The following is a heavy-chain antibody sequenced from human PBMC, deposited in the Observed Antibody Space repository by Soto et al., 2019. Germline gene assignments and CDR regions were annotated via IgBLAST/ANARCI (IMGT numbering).Heavy chain of an antibody. CDR3: ATDEYFGSEINFCYYAMDV. Sequence: QVQLQESGPGLVKPSQTLSLACAVSGGSISIGGYFWSWVRQFPGKGLEWIGHIYYNGSTYYNPSHKSRLTISRDTSKNQFSLRLTSVTAADTAVYYCATDEYFGSEINFCYYAMDVWGQGTTVTVSS. J-gene: IGHJ6*02. CDR1: GGSISIGGYF. D-gene: IGHD3-16*01. V-gene: IGHV4-31*11. CDR2: IYYNGST.